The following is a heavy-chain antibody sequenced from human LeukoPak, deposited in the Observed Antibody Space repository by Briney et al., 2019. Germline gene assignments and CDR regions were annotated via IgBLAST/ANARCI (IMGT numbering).Heavy chain of an antibody. V-gene: IGHV1-8*01. Sequence: ASVKVSCKASGYTFTSYDINWVRQATGQGLEWMGWMNPNSGNTVYTQRFQGRVTMTRNTFTSTAYMELSNLRSEDTAVYYCARGRARFGMDVWGQGTTVTVSS. CDR2: MNPNSGNT. CDR3: ARGRARFGMDV. J-gene: IGHJ6*02. CDR1: GYTFTSYD.